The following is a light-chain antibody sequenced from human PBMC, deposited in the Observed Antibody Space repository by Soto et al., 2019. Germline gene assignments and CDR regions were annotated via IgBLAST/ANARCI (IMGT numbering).Light chain of an antibody. CDR2: EVS. Sequence: QSALTQTPSASGSLGQSVTISCTGTSSDVGAYDSVSWYQHHPSKAPKALIYEVSKRPSGVPDRFSGSKSGNTASLTVSGLQAEDEADYYCSSYAGSNNYVFGSGTKLTVL. V-gene: IGLV2-8*01. CDR3: SSYAGSNNYV. CDR1: SSDVGAYDS. J-gene: IGLJ1*01.